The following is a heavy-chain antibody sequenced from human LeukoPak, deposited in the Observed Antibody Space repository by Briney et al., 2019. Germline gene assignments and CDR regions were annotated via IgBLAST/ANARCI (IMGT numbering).Heavy chain of an antibody. CDR1: GGSISTGGYY. D-gene: IGHD3-22*01. Sequence: PSQTLSLTCTVSGGSISTGGYYWTWIRQHPGKGLEWIGYIHYSGSTYYNPSLTSRVTISVDTSKNQFSLKLSSVTAADTAVYYCARDQYSSAYFDYWGQGTLVTVSS. CDR3: ARDQYSSAYFDY. CDR2: IHYSGST. J-gene: IGHJ4*02. V-gene: IGHV4-31*03.